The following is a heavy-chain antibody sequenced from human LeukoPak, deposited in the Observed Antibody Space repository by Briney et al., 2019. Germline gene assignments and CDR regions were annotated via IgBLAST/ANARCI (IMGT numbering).Heavy chain of an antibody. D-gene: IGHD3-3*01. CDR3: AKSVHDFVRTPNDY. J-gene: IGHJ4*02. CDR1: GFTFSSYA. V-gene: IGHV3-23*01. CDR2: ISGSGGST. Sequence: QPGGSLRLSCAASGFTFSSYAMSWVRQAPGKGLEWVSAISGSGGSTYYADSVKGRFTISRDNSKNTLYLQMNSLRAEDTAVYYCAKSVHDFVRTPNDYWGQGTLVTVSS.